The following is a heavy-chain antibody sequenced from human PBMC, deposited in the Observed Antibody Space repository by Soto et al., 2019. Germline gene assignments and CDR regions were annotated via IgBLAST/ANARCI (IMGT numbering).Heavy chain of an antibody. J-gene: IGHJ5*02. CDR1: GDTISTGGYS. CDR3: ARETYGESVGYFAP. Sequence: QLQLQQSGSRLVKSSETLSLTCAVSGDTISTGGYSWAWIRQPPGKDLERIGHTYHSGNPYYNPTRKSVVIISVDRSKNQFSPKLSSVTAAATAVYYCARETYGESVGYFAPWGQGTQVTVSA. CDR2: TYHSGNP. V-gene: IGHV4-30-2*01. D-gene: IGHD4-17*01.